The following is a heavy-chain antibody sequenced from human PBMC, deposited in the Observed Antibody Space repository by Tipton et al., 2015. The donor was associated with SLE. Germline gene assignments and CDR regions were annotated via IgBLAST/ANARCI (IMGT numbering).Heavy chain of an antibody. V-gene: IGHV3-23*04. CDR3: AKDPDYDILTGYYYFDY. CDR2: ISGSGGST. J-gene: IGHJ4*02. D-gene: IGHD3-9*01. CDR1: GYTFSSYA. Sequence: QLVQSGAEVKKPGASVKVSCKASGYTFSSYAMSWVRQAPGKGLEWVSAISGSGGSTYYADSVKGRFTISRDNSKNTLYLQMNSLRAEDTAVYYCAKDPDYDILTGYYYFDYWGQGTLVTVSS.